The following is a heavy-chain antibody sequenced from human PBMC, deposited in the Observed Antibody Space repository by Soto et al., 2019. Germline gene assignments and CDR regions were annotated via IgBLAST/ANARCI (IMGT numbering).Heavy chain of an antibody. CDR1: GFTFSTYA. D-gene: IGHD3-10*01. CDR2: ISGSGDST. Sequence: EVQLLESGGDLVQPGGSLRLSCAASGFTFSTYAMNWVRQAPGKGLEWVSVISGSGDSTYYADSVKGRSTISRDNSKNTLFLQMNSLRAEDTAVYYCAKGIGGGKSVYFDYWGRGTLVTVSS. V-gene: IGHV3-23*01. CDR3: AKGIGGGKSVYFDY. J-gene: IGHJ4*02.